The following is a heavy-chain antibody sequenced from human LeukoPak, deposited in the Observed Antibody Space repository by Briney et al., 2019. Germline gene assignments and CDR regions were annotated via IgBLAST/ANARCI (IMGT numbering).Heavy chain of an antibody. J-gene: IGHJ4*02. CDR3: ARVRVEYYYDTSGYYAWDY. V-gene: IGHV3-30-3*01. CDR1: GFTFSSYS. CDR2: ISYDGSNK. D-gene: IGHD3-22*01. Sequence: PGGSLRLSCVASGFTFSSYSMLWVRQAPGKGLEWVAVISYDGSNKYYADSVKGRFTISRDNSKNTLYLQMSSLRAEDTAVYYCARVRVEYYYDTSGYYAWDYWGQGTLVTVSS.